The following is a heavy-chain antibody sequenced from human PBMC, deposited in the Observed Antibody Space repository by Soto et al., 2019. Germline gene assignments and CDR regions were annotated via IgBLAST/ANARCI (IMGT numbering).Heavy chain of an antibody. CDR3: AKDLKGVVPAAMAGDYYYYGMDV. Sequence: QVQLVESGGGVVQPERSLRLSCAASGFTFSSYGMHWVRQAPGKGLEWVAVISYDGSNKYYADSVKGRFTISRDNSKNTLYLQMNSLRAEDTAVYYCAKDLKGVVPAAMAGDYYYYGMDVWGQGTTVTVSS. V-gene: IGHV3-30*18. D-gene: IGHD2-2*01. J-gene: IGHJ6*02. CDR2: ISYDGSNK. CDR1: GFTFSSYG.